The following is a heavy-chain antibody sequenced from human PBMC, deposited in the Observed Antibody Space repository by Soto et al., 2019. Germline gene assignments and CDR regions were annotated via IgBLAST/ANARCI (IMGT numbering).Heavy chain of an antibody. CDR3: ARYESDIEIPRLYYFDH. Sequence: QVQLLESGPGLVKPSQTLSLTCSVSRGSITSSGYYWRWIRQHPGKGLERIEDIYNSGSTQYNPSLKSRVFILLDTSNNQFSLKMTSVTGADTAVYYCARYESDIEIPRLYYFDHWGKGSVVTVSS. V-gene: IGHV4-31*03. CDR2: IYNSGST. D-gene: IGHD5-12*01. J-gene: IGHJ4*02. CDR1: RGSITSSGYY.